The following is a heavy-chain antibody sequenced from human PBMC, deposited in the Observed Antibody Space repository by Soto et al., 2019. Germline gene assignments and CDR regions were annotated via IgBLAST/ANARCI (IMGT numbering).Heavy chain of an antibody. D-gene: IGHD6-13*01. CDR1: GYTFTSYY. V-gene: IGHV1-46*01. Sequence: ASVKVSCKASGYTFTSYYMHWVRQAPGQGLEWMGIINPSGGSTSYAQKFQGRVTMTRDTSTSTVYMELSSLRSEDTAVYYCARSFDAAAASANWFDPWGQGTLVTVSS. J-gene: IGHJ5*02. CDR2: INPSGGST. CDR3: ARSFDAAAASANWFDP.